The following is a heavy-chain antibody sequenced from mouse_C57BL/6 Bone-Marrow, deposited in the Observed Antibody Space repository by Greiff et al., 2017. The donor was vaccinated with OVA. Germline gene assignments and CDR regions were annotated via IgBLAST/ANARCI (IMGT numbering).Heavy chain of an antibody. CDR2: IDPENGDT. CDR3: TTFYKD. D-gene: IGHD1-3*01. V-gene: IGHV14-4*01. CDR1: GFNITDDY. J-gene: IGHJ2*01. Sequence: VQLQQSGAELVRPGASVKLSCTASGFNITDDYMHWVKQRPEQGLEWIGGIDPENGDTEYASKFQGKATITADKSSNTAYLQLRSLTSEDTAVYYCTTFYKDWGQGTTLTVSS.